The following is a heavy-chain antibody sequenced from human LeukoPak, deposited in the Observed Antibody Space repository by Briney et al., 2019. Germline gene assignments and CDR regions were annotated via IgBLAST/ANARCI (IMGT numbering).Heavy chain of an antibody. Sequence: GGSLRLSCAASGFTVSSNYMSWVRQAPGKGLEWVSVIYSGGSTYYADSVKGRFTISRDNSKDTLYLQMNSLRAEDTAVYYCARDVKDSSGYYYRWTGDWGQGTLVTVSS. CDR3: ARDVKDSSGYYYRWTGD. V-gene: IGHV3-66*02. CDR2: IYSGGST. D-gene: IGHD3-22*01. CDR1: GFTVSSNY. J-gene: IGHJ4*02.